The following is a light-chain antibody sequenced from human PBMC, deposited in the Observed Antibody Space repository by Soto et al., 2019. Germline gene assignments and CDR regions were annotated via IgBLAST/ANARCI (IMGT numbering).Light chain of an antibody. CDR2: GAS. CDR1: QSVSSSY. V-gene: IGKV3-20*01. Sequence: EIVLTQYAGTLSLSPGERATLSCRARQSVSSSYLAWYQQKPGQPPRLLIYGASSRATGISDRFSVSGSGTDVTLTISRPEPEDFAMYYGRQYGRSPRYSFGQGTQLEIK. CDR3: RQYGRSPRYS. J-gene: IGKJ2*01.